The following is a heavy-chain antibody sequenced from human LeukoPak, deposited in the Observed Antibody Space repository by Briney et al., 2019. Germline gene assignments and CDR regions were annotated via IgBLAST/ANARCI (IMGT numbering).Heavy chain of an antibody. D-gene: IGHD6-19*01. CDR3: AGDQWLALQH. CDR2: LYIDGNT. V-gene: IGHV3-53*01. J-gene: IGHJ1*01. Sequence: AGGSLRLSCAASGFIVSSNYMSWVRQAPGKGLEWVSVLYIDGNTYYADSVKGRFTISRDNSKNTLYLQMSSLRAEDTAVYYCAGDQWLALQHWGQGTLVTVSS. CDR1: GFIVSSNY.